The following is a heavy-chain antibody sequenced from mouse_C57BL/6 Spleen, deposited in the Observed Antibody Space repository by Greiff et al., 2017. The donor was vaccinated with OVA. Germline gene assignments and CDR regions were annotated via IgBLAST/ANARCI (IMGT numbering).Heavy chain of an antibody. J-gene: IGHJ4*01. Sequence: VQLQQSGAELVRPGASVKLSCKASGYTFTDYYINWVKQRPGQGLEWIARIYPGSGNTYYNEKFKGKATLTAEKSSSTAYMQLSSLTSEDSAVYFCARRNHTFYAMDYWGQGTSVTVSS. D-gene: IGHD5-1-1*01. CDR2: IYPGSGNT. V-gene: IGHV1-76*01. CDR1: GYTFTDYY. CDR3: ARRNHTFYAMDY.